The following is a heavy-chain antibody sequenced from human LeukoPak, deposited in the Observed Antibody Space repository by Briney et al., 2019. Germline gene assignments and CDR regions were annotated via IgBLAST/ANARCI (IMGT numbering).Heavy chain of an antibody. Sequence: GGSLRLSCAASGFTFSSYWMSWVRQAPGKGLEWVANIKQDGSEKYYVDSVKGRFTISRDNAKNSLYLQMHSLRAEDTAVYYCARPLGYCSGGSCYPADYWGQGTLVTVSS. CDR3: ARPLGYCSGGSCYPADY. D-gene: IGHD2-15*01. CDR1: GFTFSSYW. CDR2: IKQDGSEK. J-gene: IGHJ4*02. V-gene: IGHV3-7*01.